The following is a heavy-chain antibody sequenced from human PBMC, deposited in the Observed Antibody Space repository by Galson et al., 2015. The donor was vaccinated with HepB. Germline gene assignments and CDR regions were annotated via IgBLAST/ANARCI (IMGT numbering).Heavy chain of an antibody. J-gene: IGHJ4*02. CDR1: GFTFSGYA. V-gene: IGHV3-23*01. CDR2: IRSSGDTT. Sequence: SLRLSCAGSGFTFSGYAMSWVRQAPGKGLEWVSTIRSSGDTTYYADSVQGRFTISRDNSKNTLYLQMNSLRAEDTAVYYCAKEYSSSYWFYLFFDYWGQGTLVTVSS. CDR3: AKEYSSSYWFYLFFDY. D-gene: IGHD3-22*01.